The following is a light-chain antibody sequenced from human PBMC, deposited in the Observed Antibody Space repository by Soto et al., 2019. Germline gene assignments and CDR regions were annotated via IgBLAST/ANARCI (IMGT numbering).Light chain of an antibody. CDR3: VLYMGSGIWV. CDR1: SGSVSATYN. J-gene: IGLJ2*01. CDR2: STN. V-gene: IGLV8-61*01. Sequence: QTVVTQEPSFSVSPGGTVTLTCGLSSGSVSATYNPSWYQQTPGQAPCTLIHSTNTRSSGVPDRFSGSILGNKAALTITGAQADDESDYYCVLYMGSGIWVFGGGTKLTVL.